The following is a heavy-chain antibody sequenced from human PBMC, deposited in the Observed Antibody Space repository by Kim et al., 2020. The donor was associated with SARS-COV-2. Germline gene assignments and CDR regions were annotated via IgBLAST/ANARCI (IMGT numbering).Heavy chain of an antibody. CDR3: ARVRRVVTMVRGVTREFDP. D-gene: IGHD3-10*01. Sequence: KGRVTIPVDTSKNQFSLKLSSVTAADTAVYYCARVRRVVTMVRGVTREFDPWGQGTLVTVSS. J-gene: IGHJ5*02. V-gene: IGHV4-31*02.